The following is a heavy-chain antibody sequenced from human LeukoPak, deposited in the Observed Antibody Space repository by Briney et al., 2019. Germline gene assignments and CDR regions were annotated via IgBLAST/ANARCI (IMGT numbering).Heavy chain of an antibody. V-gene: IGHV4-34*01. Sequence: PSETLSLTCAVYGGSFSGYYWSWIRQPPGKGLEWIGEINHSGSTNYNPSLKSRVTISVDTSKNQFSLKLSSVTAADTAVYYCARVGGGSSWCHYYYYMDVWGKGTTVTVSS. J-gene: IGHJ6*03. CDR1: GGSFSGYY. CDR2: INHSGST. D-gene: IGHD6-13*01. CDR3: ARVGGGSSWCHYYYYMDV.